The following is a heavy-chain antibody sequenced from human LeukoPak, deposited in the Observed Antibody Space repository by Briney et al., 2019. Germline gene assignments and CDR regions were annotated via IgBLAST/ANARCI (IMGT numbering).Heavy chain of an antibody. V-gene: IGHV4-34*01. CDR2: INHSGST. Sequence: KPSETLSLTCAVYGGSFSGYYWSWIRQPPGKGLEWIGEINHSGSTNYNPSLKSRVTMSVDTSKNQFSLKLSSVTAADTAVYYCARGPYYYDSSGYYYYFDYWGQGTLVTVSS. D-gene: IGHD3-22*01. J-gene: IGHJ4*02. CDR3: ARGPYYYDSSGYYYYFDY. CDR1: GGSFSGYY.